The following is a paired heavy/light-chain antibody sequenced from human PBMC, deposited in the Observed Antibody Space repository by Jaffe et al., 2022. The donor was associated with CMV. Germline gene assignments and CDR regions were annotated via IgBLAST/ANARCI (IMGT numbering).Light chain of an antibody. CDR1: SNDVGSYNR. V-gene: IGLV2-18*02. CDR2: EVS. J-gene: IGLJ2*01. CDR3: SSHTSSSTLI. Sequence: QSALTQPPSVSGSRGQSVTISCTGTSNDVGSYNRVSWYQQSPGTAPKLMIYEVSNRPSGVPNRFSGSKSGNTASLTISGLQAEDEADYYCSSHTSSSTLIFGGGTKLTVL.
Heavy chain of an antibody. CDR2: ISHDGFYK. V-gene: IGHV3-30*03. CDR3: ARDLISESSGWYIRGDVGY. J-gene: IGHJ4*02. D-gene: IGHD6-19*01. CDR1: GITLSGYG. Sequence: QVQLVESGGGVVQPGMSLRLSCAASGITLSGYGMHWVRQAPGKGLEWLAVISHDGFYKYYADSVKGRFTISRDSSNTLFVQMNSLRVEDTAVYYCARDLISESSGWYIRGDVGYWGQGTLVTVSS.